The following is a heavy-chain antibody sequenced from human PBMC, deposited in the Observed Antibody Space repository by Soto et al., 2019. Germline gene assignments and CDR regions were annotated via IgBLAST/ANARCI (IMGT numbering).Heavy chain of an antibody. J-gene: IGHJ4*02. CDR2: ISGTGGSI. CDR1: GLTFSSFE. D-gene: IGHD2-15*01. Sequence: GGSLRLSCTASGLTFSSFEMHWVRQAPGKGLEWVSYISGTGGSIYYADSVKGRFTISRDNSKNSLYLQMNSLRAEDTAVYYCVTLLGYCSAATCPAGYWGQGTMVTVSS. V-gene: IGHV3-48*03. CDR3: VTLLGYCSAATCPAGY.